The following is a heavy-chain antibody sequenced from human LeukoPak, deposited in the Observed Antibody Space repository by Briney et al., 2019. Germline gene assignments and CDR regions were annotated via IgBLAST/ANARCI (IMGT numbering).Heavy chain of an antibody. D-gene: IGHD3-22*01. J-gene: IGHJ5*02. CDR3: AIPNYDSSGLSAPFDP. V-gene: IGHV1-3*03. CDR1: GYTFTSYA. CDR2: INAGNGNT. Sequence: ASVKVSCKASGYTFTSYAMHWVRQAPGQRLEWMGWINAGNGNTKYSQEFQGRVTITRDTSASTAYMGLSSLRSEDTAVYYCAIPNYDSSGLSAPFDPWGQGTLVTVSS.